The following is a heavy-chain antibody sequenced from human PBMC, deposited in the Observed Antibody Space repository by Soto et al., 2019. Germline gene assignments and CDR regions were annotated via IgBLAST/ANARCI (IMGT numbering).Heavy chain of an antibody. Sequence: GSLRLSCASSGFTFSTYTMNWVRQAPGKGLEWVSSINGRGNYIYYAESVKGRFTISRENAKNSLYLQMDRLRAEDTALYYCVREDGKVGTNSAFDYWGLGALVTVSS. V-gene: IGHV3-21*01. CDR1: GFTFSTYT. CDR2: INGRGNYI. CDR3: VREDGKVGTNSAFDY. D-gene: IGHD1-26*01. J-gene: IGHJ4*02.